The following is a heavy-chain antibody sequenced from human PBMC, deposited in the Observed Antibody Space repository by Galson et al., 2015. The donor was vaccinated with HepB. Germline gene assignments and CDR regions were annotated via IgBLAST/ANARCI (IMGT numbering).Heavy chain of an antibody. J-gene: IGHJ4*02. CDR2: IYYSGST. V-gene: IGHV4-39*07. Sequence: LSLTCTVSGGSISSSSYYWGWIRQPPGKGLEWIGSIYYSGSTYYNPSLKSRVTISVDTSKNQFSLKLSSVTAADTAVYYCARVRGALGYWGQGTLVTVSS. D-gene: IGHD3-16*01. CDR3: ARVRGALGY. CDR1: GGSISSSSYY.